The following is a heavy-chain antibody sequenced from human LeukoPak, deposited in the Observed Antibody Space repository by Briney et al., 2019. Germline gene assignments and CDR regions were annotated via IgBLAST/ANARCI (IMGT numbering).Heavy chain of an antibody. CDR3: AKDRCSNGIGCYYYYMDV. V-gene: IGHV3-30*02. CDR2: IQNDGSNE. J-gene: IGHJ6*03. D-gene: IGHD2-8*01. Sequence: GGSLRPSCAASGFTFRSYGMHWVRQAPGKGLEWVAYIQNDGSNEQYADSVKGRFSISRDSSKNILYLQMNSLRAEDTAVYYCAKDRCSNGIGCYYYYMDVWGKGTTVTIPS. CDR1: GFTFRSYG.